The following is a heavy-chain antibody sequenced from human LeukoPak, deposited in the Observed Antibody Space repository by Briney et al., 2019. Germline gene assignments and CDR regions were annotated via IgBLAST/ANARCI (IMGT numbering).Heavy chain of an antibody. D-gene: IGHD4-17*01. CDR3: AKGPDYGDYRLAFDI. CDR2: ISYDGSNK. V-gene: IGHV3-30*18. J-gene: IGHJ3*02. Sequence: GGSLRLSCAASGFTFSSYGMHWIRQGPDKGLEWVAVISYDGSNKYYADSVKGRFTISRDNSKNTLYLQMNSLRAEDTAVYYCAKGPDYGDYRLAFDIWGQGTMVTVSS. CDR1: GFTFSSYG.